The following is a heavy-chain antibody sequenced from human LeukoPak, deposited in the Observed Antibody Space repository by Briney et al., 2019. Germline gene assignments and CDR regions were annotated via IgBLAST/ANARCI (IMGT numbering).Heavy chain of an antibody. CDR2: INPSGGTT. J-gene: IGHJ5*02. V-gene: IGHV1-46*01. CDR1: GYTFTSYH. Sequence: VASVKVSCKASGYTFTSYHMHWVRQAPGQGLEWMGIINPSGGTTNYAQKFRGRVTMTRDMSTSTAYMELSRLRSDDTAVYYCARDLNDFWSGPPDPSSPHLFDPWGQGTLVTVSS. D-gene: IGHD3-3*01. CDR3: ARDLNDFWSGPPDPSSPHLFDP.